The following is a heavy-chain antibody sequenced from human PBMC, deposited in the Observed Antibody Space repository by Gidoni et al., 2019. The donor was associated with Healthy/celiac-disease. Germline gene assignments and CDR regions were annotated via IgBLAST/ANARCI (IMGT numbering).Heavy chain of an antibody. Sequence: LEWIGEINHSGSTNYNPSLKSRVTISVDTSKNQFSLKLSSVTAADTAVYYCARGKWGYSSSWAFDYWGQGTLVTVSS. CDR2: INHSGST. V-gene: IGHV4-34*01. D-gene: IGHD6-13*01. CDR3: ARGKWGYSSSWAFDY. J-gene: IGHJ4*02.